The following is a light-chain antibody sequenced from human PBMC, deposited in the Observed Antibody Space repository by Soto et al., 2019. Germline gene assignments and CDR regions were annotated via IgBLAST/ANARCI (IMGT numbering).Light chain of an antibody. CDR1: SSDVGSYNL. CDR2: EGS. J-gene: IGLJ3*02. CDR3: CSYAGSNTWV. V-gene: IGLV2-23*01. Sequence: QSVLTQPASVSGSPGQSITISCTGTSSDVGSYNLVSWYQQHPDKAPKLMIYEGSKRPSGVSNRFSGSKSGNTASLTISGLQAEDEADYYCCSYAGSNTWVFDGGTKLTVL.